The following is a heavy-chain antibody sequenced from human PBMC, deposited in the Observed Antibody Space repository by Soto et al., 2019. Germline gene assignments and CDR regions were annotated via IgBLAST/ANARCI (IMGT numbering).Heavy chain of an antibody. J-gene: IGHJ4*02. D-gene: IGHD2-2*01. V-gene: IGHV3-30*18. Sequence: QPWWSLRLSCSASGFTCSRYGMHWIRQAPGKGVEWVAVISYDGSNKYYADSVKGRFTISRDNSKNTLYLQMNSLRAEDTAVYYCAKGAVPLPIDYWGQGTLVTVSS. CDR3: AKGAVPLPIDY. CDR1: GFTCSRYG. CDR2: ISYDGSNK.